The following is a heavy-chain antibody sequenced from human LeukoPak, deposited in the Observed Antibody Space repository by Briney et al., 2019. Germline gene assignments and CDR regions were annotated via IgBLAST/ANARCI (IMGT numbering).Heavy chain of an antibody. Sequence: GGSLRLSCAAAGFNFGNNWMHWVRQAPRKGLVWVSRISNDGRRTSYADSVKGRFAISRDNAKNTLYLQMTSLRAEGTAVYYCASTYDYDSSGYYPFDYWGEGTLITVSS. D-gene: IGHD3-22*01. CDR2: ISNDGRRT. CDR3: ASTYDYDSSGYYPFDY. CDR1: GFNFGNNW. V-gene: IGHV3-74*01. J-gene: IGHJ4*02.